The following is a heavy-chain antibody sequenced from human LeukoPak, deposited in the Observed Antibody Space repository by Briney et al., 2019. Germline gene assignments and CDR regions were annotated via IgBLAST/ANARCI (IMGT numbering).Heavy chain of an antibody. V-gene: IGHV1-46*01. CDR2: INPSGGST. J-gene: IGHJ4*02. CDR3: VRDRGRFLEWLLPTGFDY. CDR1: GYTFTSYY. Sequence: ASVKVSYKASGYTFTSYYMHWVRQAPGQGLEWMGIINPSGGSTSYAQKFQGRVTMTRDTSTSTVYMELSSLRSEDMAVYYCVRDRGRFLEWLLPTGFDYWGQGTLVTVSS. D-gene: IGHD3-3*01.